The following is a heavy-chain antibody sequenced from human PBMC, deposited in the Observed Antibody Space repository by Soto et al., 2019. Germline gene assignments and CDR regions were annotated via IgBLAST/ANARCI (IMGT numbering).Heavy chain of an antibody. CDR2: INHSGST. CDR1: GGSFSGYY. CDR3: ARWMVRGVIRVVYSGMDV. D-gene: IGHD3-10*01. Sequence: QVQLQQWGAGLLKPSETLSLTCAVYGGSFSGYYWSWIRQPPGKGLEWIGEINHSGSTNYNPSLKSRVTISVDTSKNQFSLKLSSVTAADTAVYYCARWMVRGVIRVVYSGMDVWGQGTTVTVSS. V-gene: IGHV4-34*01. J-gene: IGHJ6*02.